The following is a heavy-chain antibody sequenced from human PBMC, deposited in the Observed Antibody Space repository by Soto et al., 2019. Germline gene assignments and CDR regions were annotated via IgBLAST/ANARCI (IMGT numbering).Heavy chain of an antibody. D-gene: IGHD3-3*02. Sequence: PGGSLRLSCAASGFTFSSYAMSWVRQAPGKGLEWVSAISGSGGSTYYADSVKGRFTISRDNSKNTLYLQMNSLRAEDTAVYYCANGVLAFSRQAPFDPWGQGTLVTVSS. V-gene: IGHV3-23*01. CDR2: ISGSGGST. CDR1: GFTFSSYA. J-gene: IGHJ5*02. CDR3: ANGVLAFSRQAPFDP.